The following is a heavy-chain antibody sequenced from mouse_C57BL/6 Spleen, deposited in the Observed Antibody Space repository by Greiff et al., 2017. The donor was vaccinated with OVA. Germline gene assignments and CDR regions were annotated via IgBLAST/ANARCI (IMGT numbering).Heavy chain of an antibody. CDR1: GFTFSSYT. CDR2: ISGGGGNT. CDR3: ARPFGGDYFDY. D-gene: IGHD3-1*01. J-gene: IGHJ2*01. Sequence: EVQRVESGGGLVKPGGSLKLSCAASGFTFSSYTMSWVRQTPEKRLEWVATISGGGGNTYYPDSVKGRFTISRDNAKNTLYLQMSSLRSVDTALYYCARPFGGDYFDYWGQGTTLTVSS. V-gene: IGHV5-9*01.